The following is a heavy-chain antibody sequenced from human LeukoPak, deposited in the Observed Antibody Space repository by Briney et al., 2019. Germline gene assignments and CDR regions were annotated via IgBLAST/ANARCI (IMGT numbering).Heavy chain of an antibody. V-gene: IGHV4-59*08. Sequence: SETLSLTCMVSGVSMRGYYLTWIRQSPGKGLEWSGYIYYSGGTNYNPPLERRDSMSVDTSKTHFSLSLNSVTSADTAVYFCARRNNPSEPHYFDFWGQGILVTVSS. J-gene: IGHJ4*02. CDR2: IYYSGGT. CDR1: GVSMRGYY. D-gene: IGHD1/OR15-1a*01. CDR3: ARRNNPSEPHYFDF.